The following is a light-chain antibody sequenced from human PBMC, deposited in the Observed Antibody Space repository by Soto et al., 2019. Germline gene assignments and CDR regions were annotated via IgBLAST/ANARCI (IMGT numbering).Light chain of an antibody. J-gene: IGKJ4*01. V-gene: IGKV3-20*01. CDR1: QSVSSK. Sequence: DIEMPQSPATLSVSPGERATLSCRASQSVSSKLAWYQQKPGQAPRLLIYGASSRATGIPDRFSGSGSGTDFTHTISRLEPEDFAVYYCQQYGRSPLPVGGGTKVDIK. CDR3: QQYGRSPLP. CDR2: GAS.